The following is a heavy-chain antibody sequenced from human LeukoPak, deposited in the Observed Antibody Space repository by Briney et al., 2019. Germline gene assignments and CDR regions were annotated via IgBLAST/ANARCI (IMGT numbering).Heavy chain of an antibody. CDR3: AKDVSSDYYDSSGYYN. V-gene: IGHV3-21*04. J-gene: IGHJ4*02. CDR1: GFTFTAYN. D-gene: IGHD3-22*01. CDR2: ISSSRSYT. Sequence: PGGSLRLSCAASGFTFTAYNMNWVRQAPGKGLEWVSSISSSRSYTYYADSVKGRFTISRDNSKNTLYLQMNSLRAEDTAVYYCAKDVSSDYYDSSGYYNWGQGTLVTVSS.